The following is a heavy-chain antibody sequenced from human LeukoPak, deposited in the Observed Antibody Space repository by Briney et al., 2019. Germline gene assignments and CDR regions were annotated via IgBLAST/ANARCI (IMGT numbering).Heavy chain of an antibody. CDR3: AKGGGTSYGYIPY. CDR1: GFILRSFA. V-gene: IGHV3-23*01. J-gene: IGHJ4*02. Sequence: GGSLRLSCAASGFILRSFAMSWVRLAPGKGLEWVSIIRSSDGSTNYADSVRGRFTISRDNSKNILYLQMNSLRADDTAVYYCAKGGGTSYGYIPYWGQGSLVTVSS. CDR2: IRSSDGST. D-gene: IGHD5-18*01.